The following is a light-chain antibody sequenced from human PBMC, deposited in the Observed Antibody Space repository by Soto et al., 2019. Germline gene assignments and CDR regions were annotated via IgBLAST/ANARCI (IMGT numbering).Light chain of an antibody. CDR3: SAYSDIDTKV. Sequence: QSALTQPASVSGAPGQSITTSCGGTSSDVGAYIYVSWYQQFPGKAPKLILYEVNNRPSGVSNRFSGSKSDTTASLTISGLQPEDEADYYCSAYSDIDTKVFGTGTKFTAL. CDR2: EVN. V-gene: IGLV2-14*03. J-gene: IGLJ1*01. CDR1: SSDVGAYIY.